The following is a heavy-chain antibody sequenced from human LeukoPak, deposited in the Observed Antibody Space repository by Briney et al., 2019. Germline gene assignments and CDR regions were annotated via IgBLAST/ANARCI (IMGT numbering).Heavy chain of an antibody. V-gene: IGHV4-34*01. CDR3: ARGKDWNNSN. CDR2: INHSGST. Sequence: SETLSLTCAVYGGSFSGYYWSWIRQPPGKGLEWIGEINHSGSTNYNPSLKSRVTISVDTSKNQFSLKLSSVTAADTAVYYCARGKDWNNSNWGQGTLVTVS. D-gene: IGHD1/OR15-1a*01. J-gene: IGHJ4*02. CDR1: GGSFSGYY.